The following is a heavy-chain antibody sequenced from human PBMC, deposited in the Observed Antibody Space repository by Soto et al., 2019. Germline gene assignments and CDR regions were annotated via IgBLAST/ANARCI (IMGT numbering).Heavy chain of an antibody. CDR1: GDSVSSNTAS. J-gene: IGHJ5*02. V-gene: IGHV6-1*01. CDR2: TYFRSKWYN. D-gene: IGHD5-12*01. Sequence: PSQTRSLTWAISGDSVSSNTASWNWIRQSPSRGLEWLGRTYFRSKWYNDYAVSVKSRIIINPDTSNNQFSLQLNSVTPEDTAVYFCAKGDNLGPKTGYAFDPWGQGIMVTVSS. CDR3: AKGDNLGPKTGYAFDP.